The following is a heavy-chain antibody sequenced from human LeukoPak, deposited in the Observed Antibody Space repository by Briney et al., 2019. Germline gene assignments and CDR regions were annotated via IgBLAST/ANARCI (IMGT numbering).Heavy chain of an antibody. CDR1: GGTFSSYA. D-gene: IGHD4-17*01. J-gene: IGHJ6*03. CDR3: ARIHYGDYGGDYYYYYMDV. Sequence: SVKVSCKASGGTFSSYAISWVRQAPGQGLEWMGRIIPILGIANYAQKFQGRVTITADKSTSTAYMELSSLRSEDTAVYYCARIHYGDYGGDYYYYYMDVWGKGTTVTVS. CDR2: IIPILGIA. V-gene: IGHV1-69*04.